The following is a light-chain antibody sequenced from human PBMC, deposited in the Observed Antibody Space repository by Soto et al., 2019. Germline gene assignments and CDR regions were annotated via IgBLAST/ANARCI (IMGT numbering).Light chain of an antibody. V-gene: IGLV1-40*01. CDR2: NNN. Sequence: QSVLTQPPSVSGAPGQRVTISCTGSSSNIGAGYDVHWYQRLPGTAPKVLIDNNNNRPSGVPDRFSGSKSGTSASLAITGLQAEDEVDYYCQSYDSSLSGSDVFGTGTKVTVL. J-gene: IGLJ1*01. CDR3: QSYDSSLSGSDV. CDR1: SSNIGAGYD.